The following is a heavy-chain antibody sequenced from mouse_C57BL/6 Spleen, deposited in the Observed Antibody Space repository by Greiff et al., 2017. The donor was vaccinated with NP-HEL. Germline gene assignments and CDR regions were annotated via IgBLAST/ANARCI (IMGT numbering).Heavy chain of an antibody. J-gene: IGHJ2*01. Sequence: VQLQQSGAELVKPGASVKISCKASGYAFSSYWMNWVKQRPGKGLEWIGQIYPGDGDTNYNGKFKGKATLTADKSSSTAYMQLSSLTSEASAVSFCARERAYYGSSYCDYWGQGTTLTVSS. CDR3: ARERAYYGSSYCDY. CDR2: IYPGDGDT. CDR1: GYAFSSYW. V-gene: IGHV1-80*01. D-gene: IGHD1-1*01.